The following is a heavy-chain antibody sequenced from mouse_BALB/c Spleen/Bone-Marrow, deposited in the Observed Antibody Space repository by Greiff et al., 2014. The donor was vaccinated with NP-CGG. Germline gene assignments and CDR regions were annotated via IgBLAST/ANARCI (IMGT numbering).Heavy chain of an antibody. V-gene: IGHV1-80*01. J-gene: IGHJ4*01. CDR2: IYPGDGDT. Sequence: VQLQQSGAELVRPGSSVKISCKASGYAFSSYWMNWVKQRPGQGLEWIGQIYPGDGDTNYNGKFKGKATLTADKSSSTAYMQLSILTSEGSAVYFCARGVPIDYWGQGTSVTVSS. CDR3: ARGVPIDY. CDR1: GYAFSSYW.